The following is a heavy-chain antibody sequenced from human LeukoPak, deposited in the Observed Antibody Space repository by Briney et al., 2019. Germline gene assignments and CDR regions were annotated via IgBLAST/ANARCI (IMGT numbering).Heavy chain of an antibody. CDR3: ARLPSRWFDP. D-gene: IGHD3-9*01. CDR1: GYSISSGYY. Sequence: PSETLSLTCTVSGYSISSGYYWGWIRQPPGKGLEWIGSIYHSGSTYYNPSLKSRVTISVDTSKNQFSLKLSSVTAADTAVYYCARLPSRWFDPWGQGTLVTVSS. CDR2: IYHSGST. V-gene: IGHV4-38-2*02. J-gene: IGHJ5*02.